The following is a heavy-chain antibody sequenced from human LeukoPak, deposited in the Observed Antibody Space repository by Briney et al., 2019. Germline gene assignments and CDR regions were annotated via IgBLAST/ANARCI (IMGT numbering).Heavy chain of an antibody. CDR2: INHSGST. CDR3: ALVVPADYCYYYMDV. Sequence: SEALSLTCAVYGGSFSGYYWSWIRQPLGKGLEWIGEINHSGSTNYNPSLKSRVTISVDTSKNQFSLKLSSVTAADTAVYYCALVVPADYCYYYMDVWGKGTTVTVSS. J-gene: IGHJ6*03. V-gene: IGHV4-34*01. D-gene: IGHD2-2*01. CDR1: GGSFSGYY.